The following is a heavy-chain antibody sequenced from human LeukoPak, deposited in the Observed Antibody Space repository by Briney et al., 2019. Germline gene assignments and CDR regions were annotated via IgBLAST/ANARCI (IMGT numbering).Heavy chain of an antibody. CDR1: GFTFSSYG. CDR2: ISGSGGST. J-gene: IGHJ5*01. CDR3: AREGGDIVVVPAANSNWFDP. V-gene: IGHV3-23*01. D-gene: IGHD2-2*01. Sequence: GGTLRLSCAASGFTFSSYGMSWVRQAPGKGLEWVSAISGSGGSTYYADSVKGRFTISRDNSKNTLYLQMNSLRAEDTAVYYCAREGGDIVVVPAANSNWFDPWGQGTLVTVSS.